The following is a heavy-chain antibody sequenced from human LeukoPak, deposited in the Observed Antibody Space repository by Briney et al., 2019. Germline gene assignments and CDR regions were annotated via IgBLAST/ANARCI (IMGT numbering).Heavy chain of an antibody. CDR1: RFIFSDYY. Sequence: GGYLRRSCAVSRFIFSDYYMGWIRQAPGKGLEWVSYISSSGDTIYYGDSVKGQFTISRDNAKNSLYLQMNSLRVEDTAVYYCAREGAYYGDFLIDYWGQGTLVTVSS. CDR2: ISSSGDTI. D-gene: IGHD4-17*01. CDR3: AREGAYYGDFLIDY. V-gene: IGHV3-11*04. J-gene: IGHJ4*02.